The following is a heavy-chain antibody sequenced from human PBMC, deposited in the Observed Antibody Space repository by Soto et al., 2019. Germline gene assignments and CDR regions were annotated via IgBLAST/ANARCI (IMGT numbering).Heavy chain of an antibody. CDR3: ARLPDYGTGYYYMDV. CDR1: GGSISSYY. Sequence: PSVTLSLTCTVTGGSISSYYWSWLRQPPGKGLEWIGYIYYSGSTNYNPSLKSRVTISVDTSKNQFSLKLSSVTAADTAVYYCARLPDYGTGYYYMDVWGKGTTVTVSS. CDR2: IYYSGST. D-gene: IGHD1-1*01. J-gene: IGHJ6*03. V-gene: IGHV4-59*01.